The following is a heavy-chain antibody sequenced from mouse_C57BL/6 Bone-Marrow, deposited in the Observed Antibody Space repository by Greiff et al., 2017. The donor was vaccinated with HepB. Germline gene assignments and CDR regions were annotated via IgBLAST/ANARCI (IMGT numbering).Heavy chain of an antibody. CDR3: ARPLCGNYAGCYFDY. CDR2: INPSNGGT. V-gene: IGHV1-53*01. CDR1: W. D-gene: IGHD2-1*01. J-gene: IGHJ2*01. Sequence: WMHWVKQRPGQGLEWIGNINPSNGGTNYNEKFKSKATLTVDKSSSTAYMQLSSLTSEDSAVYYCARPLCGNYAGCYFDYWGQGTTLTVSS.